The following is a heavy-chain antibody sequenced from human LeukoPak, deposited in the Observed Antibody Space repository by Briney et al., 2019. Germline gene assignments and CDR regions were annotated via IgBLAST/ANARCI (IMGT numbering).Heavy chain of an antibody. Sequence: GGSLRLSRAASGFSFNSYWMTWVRQAPGRGLEWVANIDPAGTDTYYVDPVKGRFIISRDNAKNLVYLQMNTLRAEDTAVYSCGRFGYVAGIDLWGQGTLVTVSS. CDR1: GFSFNSYW. CDR2: IDPAGTDT. V-gene: IGHV3-7*01. D-gene: IGHD6-19*01. J-gene: IGHJ4*02. CDR3: GRFGYVAGIDL.